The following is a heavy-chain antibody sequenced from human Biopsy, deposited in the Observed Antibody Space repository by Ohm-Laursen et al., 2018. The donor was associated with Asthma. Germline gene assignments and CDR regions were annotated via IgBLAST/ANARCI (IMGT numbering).Heavy chain of an antibody. CDR2: ISGSGGST. Sequence: GSLRLSCTASGFTFSSFAMSWVRQAPGKGLEWVSAISGSGGSTYYADSVKGRFTISRDNSKNTLYLQMNSLRAEDTAVYYCAKVHRVYAMVGYFDYWGQGTLATVSS. D-gene: IGHD2-8*01. V-gene: IGHV3-23*01. J-gene: IGHJ4*02. CDR1: GFTFSSFA. CDR3: AKVHRVYAMVGYFDY.